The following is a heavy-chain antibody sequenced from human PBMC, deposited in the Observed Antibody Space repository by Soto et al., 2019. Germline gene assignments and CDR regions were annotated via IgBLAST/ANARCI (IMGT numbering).Heavy chain of an antibody. CDR1: GYTFTSYY. CDR2: INPSGGST. V-gene: IGHV1-46*01. J-gene: IGHJ6*02. D-gene: IGHD4-17*01. Sequence: ASVKVSCKASGYTFTSYYMHWVRQAPGQGLEWMGIINPSGGSTSYAQKFQGRVTMTRDTSTSTVYMELSSLRSEDTAVYYCAREVGNDYGDYDSSYYYYGMDVWGQGTTVTVSS. CDR3: AREVGNDYGDYDSSYYYYGMDV.